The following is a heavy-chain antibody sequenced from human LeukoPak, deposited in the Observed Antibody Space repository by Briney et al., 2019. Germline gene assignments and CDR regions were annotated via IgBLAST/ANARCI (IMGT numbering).Heavy chain of an antibody. J-gene: IGHJ4*02. Sequence: PSETLSLTCGVWVRSIRGLYGMCIRQPAGKGLEWIGRVLTDGSSNYNPSLQSRVTMSVDTSNNQFSVKLSALTAAGTDVYYCARDLGLSLDYWGQGTLVTVSS. V-gene: IGHV4-4*07. CDR2: VLTDGSS. CDR3: ARDLGLSLDY. CDR1: VRSIRGLY. D-gene: IGHD3-16*01.